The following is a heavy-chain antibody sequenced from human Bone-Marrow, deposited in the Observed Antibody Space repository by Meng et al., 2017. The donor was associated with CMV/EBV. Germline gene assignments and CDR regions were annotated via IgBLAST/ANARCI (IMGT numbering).Heavy chain of an antibody. J-gene: IGHJ6*02. D-gene: IGHD4/OR15-4a*01. CDR3: AKSLTYFHYHGMDV. V-gene: IGHV3-21*04. Sequence: GESLKISCAASGFTFSSYSMNWVRQAPGKGLEWVSSISSSSSDIYYADSVKGRFTISRDNSKNTLYLQMDSLRAEDTAVYYCAKSLTYFHYHGMDVWGQGTTVTVSS. CDR1: GFTFSSYS. CDR2: ISSSSSDI.